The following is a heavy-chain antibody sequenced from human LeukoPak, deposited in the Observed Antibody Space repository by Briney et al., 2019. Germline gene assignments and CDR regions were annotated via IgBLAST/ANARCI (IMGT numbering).Heavy chain of an antibody. V-gene: IGHV4-39*01. J-gene: IGHJ4*02. CDR2: IYYSGST. D-gene: IGHD6-6*01. CDR1: GGSISSSSYY. CDR3: ARRWRYSSPSPIDY. Sequence: PSETLSLTCTVSGGSISSSSYYWGWIRQPPGKGLEWIGRIYYSGSTYYNPSLKSRVTISVDTSKNQFSLKLSAVTAADTAVYYCARRWRYSSPSPIDYWGQGTLVTVSS.